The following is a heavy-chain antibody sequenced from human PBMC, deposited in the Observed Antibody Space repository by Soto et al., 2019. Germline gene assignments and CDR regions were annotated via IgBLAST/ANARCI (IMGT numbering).Heavy chain of an antibody. J-gene: IGHJ2*01. D-gene: IGHD3-22*01. CDR3: ARAQRYYFDSSGHYYWYFDL. V-gene: IGHV3-20*04. CDR1: GFTIDDYG. CDR2: INWNGGNT. Sequence: SLRLSCAASGFTIDDYGMSWVRQAPGKGLEWVSGINWNGGNTGYADSVKGRFTISRDNAKNSLYLQMNSLRAEDTALYYCARAQRYYFDSSGHYYWYFDLWGRGTLVTVSS.